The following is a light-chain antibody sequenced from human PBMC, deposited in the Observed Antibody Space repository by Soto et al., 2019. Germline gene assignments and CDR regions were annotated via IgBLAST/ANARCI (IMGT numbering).Light chain of an antibody. V-gene: IGKV3-15*01. CDR2: GAS. J-gene: IGKJ4*01. CDR3: QHYNKWPLT. Sequence: ELLLPQSPATLSVSPGERATLSCRASQSVNSNLAWYQQKFGQAPRLLIYGASTRATGIPARFSGSGSGTEFTLTISSLQSEDLAIYYCQHYNKWPLTFGGGTKVDI. CDR1: QSVNSN.